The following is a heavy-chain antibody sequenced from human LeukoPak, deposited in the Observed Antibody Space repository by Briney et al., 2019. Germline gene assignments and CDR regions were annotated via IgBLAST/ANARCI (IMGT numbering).Heavy chain of an antibody. J-gene: IGHJ4*02. V-gene: IGHV3-11*04. D-gene: IGHD3-22*01. CDR3: ARDGHYYDSSGFMGY. CDR1: GFTFSDYY. Sequence: PGGSLRLSCAASGFTFSDYYMSWIRQAPGKGLEWVSYISSSGSTRYYADSVKGRFTISRDNAKNSLYLQMNSLRAEDTAVYHCARDGHYYDSSGFMGYWGQGTLVTVSS. CDR2: ISSSGSTR.